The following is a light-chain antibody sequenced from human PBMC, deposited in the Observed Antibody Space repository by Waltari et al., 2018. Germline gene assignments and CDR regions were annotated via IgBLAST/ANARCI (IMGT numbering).Light chain of an antibody. CDR2: GSS. CDR1: QDIGNY. J-gene: IGKJ3*01. V-gene: IGKV1-27*01. Sequence: DIQMTQSPSYLSASVGDRVTISCRASQDIGNYLAWYQQKPGKVPKPLIFGSSILQTGGLARFSGSGCGTDFTRTISSLQPEDFATDYYQEENNDPPPFPCGPGTKVD. CDR3: QEENNDPPPFP.